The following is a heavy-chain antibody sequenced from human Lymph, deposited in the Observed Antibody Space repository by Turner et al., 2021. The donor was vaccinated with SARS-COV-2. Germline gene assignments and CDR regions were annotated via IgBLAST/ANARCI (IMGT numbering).Heavy chain of an antibody. Sequence: QLQLQESGPGLVKPSETLSLHCTVSGGSISSSSYYWGWIRQPQGKGLEWIGSSYYSGSTYYNPSFKSRVTISVDTSKKQFSLKLSSVTAADTAVYYCARRGYSYGSGEFPWGQGTLVTVSS. V-gene: IGHV4-39*01. D-gene: IGHD5-18*01. J-gene: IGHJ5*02. CDR1: GGSISSSSYY. CDR3: ARRGYSYGSGEFP. CDR2: SYYSGST.